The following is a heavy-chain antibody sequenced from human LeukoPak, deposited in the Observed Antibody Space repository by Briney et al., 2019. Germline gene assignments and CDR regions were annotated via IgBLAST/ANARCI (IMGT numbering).Heavy chain of an antibody. J-gene: IGHJ6*02. CDR3: ARPNYYDSSGFYYYFYGMDV. Sequence: GGSLRLSCAASGFTFSSYAMHWVRQAPGKGLEWVAVISYDGSNKYYADSVKGRFTISRDNSKNTLYLQINTLRADDTALYYCARPNYYDSSGFYYYFYGMDVWGQGTTVTVSS. V-gene: IGHV3-30-3*01. D-gene: IGHD3-22*01. CDR2: ISYDGSNK. CDR1: GFTFSSYA.